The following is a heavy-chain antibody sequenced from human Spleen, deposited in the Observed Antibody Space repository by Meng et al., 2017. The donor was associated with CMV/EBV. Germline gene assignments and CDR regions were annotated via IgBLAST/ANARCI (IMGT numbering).Heavy chain of an antibody. CDR2: IRYDESNK. V-gene: IGHV3-30*02. CDR1: GFTFSSYG. J-gene: IGHJ4*02. D-gene: IGHD6-13*01. Sequence: GESLKISCAASGFTFSSYGMHWVRQAPGKGLEWVAFIRYDESNKYYADSVKGRFTISRDNSKNTLYLQMNSLRPEDTAVYYCAKDPYSSNWYYCDYWGQGTLVTVSS. CDR3: AKDPYSSNWYYCDY.